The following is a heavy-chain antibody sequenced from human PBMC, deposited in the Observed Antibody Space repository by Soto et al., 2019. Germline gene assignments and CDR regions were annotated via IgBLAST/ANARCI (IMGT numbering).Heavy chain of an antibody. CDR2: IIPIFGTA. CDR3: ARVLVVTARDWYFDL. Sequence: SVKVSCKASGGTFSSYAISWVRQAPGQGLEWMGGIIPIFGTANYAQKFQGRVTITADESTSTAYMELSSLRSEDTAVYYCARVLVVTARDWYFDLWGRGTLVTVSS. V-gene: IGHV1-69*13. CDR1: GGTFSSYA. D-gene: IGHD2-21*02. J-gene: IGHJ2*01.